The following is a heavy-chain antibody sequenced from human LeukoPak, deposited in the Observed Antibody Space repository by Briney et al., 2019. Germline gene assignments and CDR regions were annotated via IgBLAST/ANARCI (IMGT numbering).Heavy chain of an antibody. V-gene: IGHV3-48*04. CDR1: GFTFINAW. Sequence: PGGSLRLSCAASGFTFINAWMAWVRQAPGKGLEWVSYISSSGRTIYYADSVKGRFTISRDNGKKSLYLQMNSLRAEDTAVYYCARGGAPYFDWCFDYWGQGTLVTVSS. CDR3: ARGGAPYFDWCFDY. D-gene: IGHD3-9*01. CDR2: ISSSGRTI. J-gene: IGHJ4*02.